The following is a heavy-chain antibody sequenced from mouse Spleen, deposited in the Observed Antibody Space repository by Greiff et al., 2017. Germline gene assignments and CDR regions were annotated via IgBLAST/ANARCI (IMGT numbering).Heavy chain of an antibody. V-gene: IGHV5-16*01. CDR1: GFTFSDYY. J-gene: IGHJ2*01. CDR3: ARDTVVGIDY. D-gene: IGHD1-1*01. Sequence: EVMLVESEGGLVQPGSSMKLSCTASGFTFSDYYMAWVRQVPEKGLEWVANINYDGSSTYYLDSLKSRFIISRDNAKNILYLQMSSLKSEDTATYYCARDTVVGIDYWGQGTTLTVSS. CDR2: INYDGSST.